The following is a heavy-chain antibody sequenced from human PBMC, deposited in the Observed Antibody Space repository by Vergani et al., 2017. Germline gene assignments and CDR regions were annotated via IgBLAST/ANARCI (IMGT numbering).Heavy chain of an antibody. J-gene: IGHJ5*02. V-gene: IGHV4-59*01. D-gene: IGHD2-2*01. CDR3: ASSILVPAAKGWSHP. CDR2: IYYSGST. Sequence: QVQLQESGPGLVKPSETLSLTCTVSGGSISSYYWSWIRQPPGKGLEWIGYIYYSGSTNYNPSLKSRVTISVNTSKNQFSLKLSSVTAADTAVYYCASSILVPAAKGWSHPWGQGTLVTVSS. CDR1: GGSISSYY.